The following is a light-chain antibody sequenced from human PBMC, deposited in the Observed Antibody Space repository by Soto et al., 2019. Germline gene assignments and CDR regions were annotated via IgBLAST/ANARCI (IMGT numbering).Light chain of an antibody. J-gene: IGKJ1*01. Sequence: IVMTQSPGTLSLSPGERATLSCRASQSVSNNYLAWYQQKPGQAPRLLIYDASNRATGIPARFSASGSGTAFTLTITSLQSDDFGVYYCQQYADWPTTFGQGTKVDIK. V-gene: IGKV3D-15*01. CDR3: QQYADWPTT. CDR1: QSVSNN. CDR2: DAS.